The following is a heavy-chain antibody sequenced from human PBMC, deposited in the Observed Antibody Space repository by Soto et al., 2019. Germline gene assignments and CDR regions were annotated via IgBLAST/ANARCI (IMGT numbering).Heavy chain of an antibody. CDR1: GCTISSSNW. V-gene: IGHV4-4*02. D-gene: IGHD3-10*01. CDR3: ARVKASGVNFDY. Sequence: PSETLSLTCAVSGCTISSSNWWSWVRQPPGKGLEWIGEIYHSGSTNYNPSLKSRVTISVDKSKNQFSLKLSSVTAADTAVYYCARVKASGVNFDYWGQGTLVTVSS. J-gene: IGHJ4*02. CDR2: IYHSGST.